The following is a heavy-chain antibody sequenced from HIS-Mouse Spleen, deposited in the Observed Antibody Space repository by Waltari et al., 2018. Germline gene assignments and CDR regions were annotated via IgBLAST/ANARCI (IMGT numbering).Heavy chain of an antibody. V-gene: IGHV4-39*01. J-gene: IGHJ5*02. Sequence: QLQLQESGPGLVKPSETLSLTCTVSGGSISSSSYYWGWIRQPPGKGLEWIGVIYYSGSTYYNPSLKSRVTISVDTSKNQFSLKLSSVTAADTAVYYCARRGGIHDYGDYGWFDPWGQGTLVTVSS. D-gene: IGHD4-17*01. CDR1: GGSISSSSYY. CDR2: IYYSGST. CDR3: ARRGGIHDYGDYGWFDP.